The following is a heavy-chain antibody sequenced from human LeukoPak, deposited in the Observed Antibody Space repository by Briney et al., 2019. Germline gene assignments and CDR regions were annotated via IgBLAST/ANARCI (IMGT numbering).Heavy chain of an antibody. CDR1: GFTFSSYG. D-gene: IGHD6-13*01. Sequence: GGSLRLSCAASGFTFSSYGMHWVRQAPGKGLEWVAVIWYDGSNKYYADSVKGRLTISRDNSKNTLYLQMNSLRAEDTAVYYCARDPPASSWSGLVDYWGQGTLVTVSS. CDR3: ARDPPASSWSGLVDY. CDR2: IWYDGSNK. V-gene: IGHV3-33*01. J-gene: IGHJ4*02.